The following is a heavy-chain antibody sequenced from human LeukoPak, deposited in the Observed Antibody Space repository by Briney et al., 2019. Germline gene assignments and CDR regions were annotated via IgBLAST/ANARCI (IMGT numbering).Heavy chain of an antibody. Sequence: GGTLRLSCAASGFTFNRYGMSWVRQAPGKGLEWVSAISGSGGTTYYADSVKGRFTISRDNSKNTLYLQINSLRGEDMAVYYCAKDHLPGIVVADRDYWGQGTLVTVS. V-gene: IGHV3-23*01. CDR3: AKDHLPGIVVADRDY. CDR2: ISGSGGTT. D-gene: IGHD6-19*01. CDR1: GFTFNRYG. J-gene: IGHJ4*02.